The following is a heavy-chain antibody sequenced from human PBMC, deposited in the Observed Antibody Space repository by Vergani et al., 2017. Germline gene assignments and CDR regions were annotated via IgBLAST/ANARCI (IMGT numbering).Heavy chain of an antibody. V-gene: IGHV1-3*01. J-gene: IGHJ4*02. CDR3: ARVKDTSGWFVFWDC. CDR2: INADNGNT. CDR1: GYTFTNYT. Sequence: QVLLVQSGPEVKKPGASVKVSCKAPGYTFTNYTIHWVRQAPGQRLEWMGWINADNGNTKYSQKFQGRVTISRETSASTAYMELSSLRSEDTAVYYCARVKDTSGWFVFWDCWGQGTLVTVSS. D-gene: IGHD6-13*01.